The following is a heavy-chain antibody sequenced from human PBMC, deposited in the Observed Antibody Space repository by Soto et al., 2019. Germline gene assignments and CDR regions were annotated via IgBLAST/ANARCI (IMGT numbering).Heavy chain of an antibody. CDR2: ISSSSSTI. Sequence: EVQLVESGGGLVQPGGSLRLSCAASGFTFSSYSMNWVRQAPGKGLEWVSYISSSSSTIYYADSVKGRFTISRDNAKNSLYLQMNSLRDEDTAVYYCARDWARDGSGNPFDYWGQGTLVTVSS. J-gene: IGHJ4*02. D-gene: IGHD3-10*01. CDR1: GFTFSSYS. V-gene: IGHV3-48*02. CDR3: ARDWARDGSGNPFDY.